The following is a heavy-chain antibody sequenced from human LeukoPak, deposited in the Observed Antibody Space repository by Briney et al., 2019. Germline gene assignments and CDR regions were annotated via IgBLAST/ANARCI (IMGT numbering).Heavy chain of an antibody. V-gene: IGHV3-53*01. CDR1: GFTVSSNY. Sequence: PGGSLRLSCAASGFTVSSNYMSWVRQAPGKGLEWVSLIYSGGTTYYADSVKGRFTISRDNSKNTLDLQMNSLRAEDTAVYYCASGEKVSVTAAFDYWGQGILVTVSS. J-gene: IGHJ4*02. D-gene: IGHD2-21*02. CDR3: ASGEKVSVTAAFDY. CDR2: IYSGGTT.